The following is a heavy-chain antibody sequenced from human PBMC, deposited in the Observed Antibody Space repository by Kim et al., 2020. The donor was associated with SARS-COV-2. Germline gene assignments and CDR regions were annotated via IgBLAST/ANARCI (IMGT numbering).Heavy chain of an antibody. V-gene: IGHV4-31*01. D-gene: IGHD3-10*01. CDR3: ARVLGFGDSKMYYFDY. Sequence: IKVQVTISVDPSKNQFSLKLSSVTAADTAVYYCARVLGFGDSKMYYFDYWGQGTLVTVSS. J-gene: IGHJ4*02.